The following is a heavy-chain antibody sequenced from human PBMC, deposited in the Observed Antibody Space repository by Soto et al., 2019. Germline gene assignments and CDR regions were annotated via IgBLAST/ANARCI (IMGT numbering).Heavy chain of an antibody. J-gene: IGHJ4*02. CDR3: AKEDGSPRFYFDY. CDR2: FSYDGSNN. Sequence: GGTLRLSCAASGVTFRSDGIHGVRQAAGKGLEWVAVFSYDGSNNYYAASVKGRFTISRDNSKNTLYLQMNSLSAEDTAVYYCAKEDGSPRFYFDYWGQGTLVTVSS. CDR1: GVTFRSDG. D-gene: IGHD6-19*01. V-gene: IGHV3-30*18.